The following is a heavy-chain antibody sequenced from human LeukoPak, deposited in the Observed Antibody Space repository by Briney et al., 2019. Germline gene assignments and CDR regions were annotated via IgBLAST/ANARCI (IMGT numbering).Heavy chain of an antibody. J-gene: IGHJ4*02. CDR3: ARALGYCSSSRCYSLDY. CDR2: IYYIGST. V-gene: IGHV4-30-4*08. D-gene: IGHD2-15*01. Sequence: SQTLSLTCTVSGGSINSGDYYWSWIRQPPGKGLEWIGYIYYIGSTYYKPSLMSGVTMSLDTSKNQFSLKLSSVTAADTAVYYCARALGYCSSSRCYSLDYWGQGTLVTVSS. CDR1: GGSINSGDYY.